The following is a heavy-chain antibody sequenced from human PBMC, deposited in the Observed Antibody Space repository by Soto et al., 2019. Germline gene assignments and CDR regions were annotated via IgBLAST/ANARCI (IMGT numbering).Heavy chain of an antibody. CDR2: INHSGST. D-gene: IGHD2-8*02. J-gene: IGHJ4*02. CDR3: ARNRSPSDVLVDDRQKYYFDY. CDR1: GGSFSGYY. V-gene: IGHV4-34*01. Sequence: SETLSLTCAVYGGSFSGYYWSWIRQPPGKGLEWIGEINHSGSTNYNPSLKSRVTISVDTSKNQFSLKLSSVTAADTAVYYCARNRSPSDVLVDDRQKYYFDYWGQGTLVTVSS.